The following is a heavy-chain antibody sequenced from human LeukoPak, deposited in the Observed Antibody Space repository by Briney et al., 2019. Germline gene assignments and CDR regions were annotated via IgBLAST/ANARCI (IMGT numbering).Heavy chain of an antibody. CDR3: AREDQYSSSSGDY. Sequence: SETLSLTCTVSGGSLSSGDYYWSWIRQPPGEGLEWIGYIYYSGSTYYNPSLKSRVTISVDTSKNQFSPKLSSVTAADTAVYYCAREDQYSSSSGDYWGQGTLVTVSS. CDR1: GGSLSSGDYY. J-gene: IGHJ4*02. CDR2: IYYSGST. V-gene: IGHV4-30-4*08. D-gene: IGHD6-6*01.